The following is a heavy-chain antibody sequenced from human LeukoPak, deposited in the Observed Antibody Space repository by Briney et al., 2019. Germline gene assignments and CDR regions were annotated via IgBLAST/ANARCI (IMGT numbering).Heavy chain of an antibody. J-gene: IGHJ5*02. V-gene: IGHV1-46*01. CDR2: VHSSGGVI. Sequence: ASVKVSCKASGYTFTSDYMNWVRQAPGQGLEWMGIVHSSGGVIKYAQEFQDRLTVTRDTSTSTIYMELSSLRSEDAAVYYCAGSSHQRNWFDPWGQGTLVIVSS. CDR1: GYTFTSDY. D-gene: IGHD1-26*01. CDR3: AGSSHQRNWFDP.